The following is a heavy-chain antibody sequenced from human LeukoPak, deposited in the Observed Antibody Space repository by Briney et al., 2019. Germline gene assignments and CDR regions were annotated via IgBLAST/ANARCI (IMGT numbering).Heavy chain of an antibody. CDR2: MSPDSGNT. V-gene: IGHV1-8*01. CDR3: ARVDRLASFGTDDWLDP. J-gene: IGHJ5*02. CDR1: GYTFTSYD. D-gene: IGHD3-16*01. Sequence: ASVKVSCKASGYTFTSYDINWVRQATGQGLEWMGWMSPDSGNTGYGQNFQGRVTMTRNTSIGTAYMELSSLKSDDTAVYYCARVDRLASFGTDDWLDPWGQGTLVTVSS.